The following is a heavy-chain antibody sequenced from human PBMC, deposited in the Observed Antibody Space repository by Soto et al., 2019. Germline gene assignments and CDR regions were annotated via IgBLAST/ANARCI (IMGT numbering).Heavy chain of an antibody. J-gene: IGHJ4*02. CDR1: GFTFSSYS. CDR3: ERGPLPSYDYRDDDY. D-gene: IGHD4-17*01. CDR2: ISSSSSTT. V-gene: IGHV3-48*02. Sequence: PGGTLRLTCAASGFTFSSYSRNWVRQPPGGGREGVSYISSSSSTTNYADSVKGRFTISRDNAKNSLYLQMNSLRDEDTAVYYCERGPLPSYDYRDDDYWGQGTLVTVSS.